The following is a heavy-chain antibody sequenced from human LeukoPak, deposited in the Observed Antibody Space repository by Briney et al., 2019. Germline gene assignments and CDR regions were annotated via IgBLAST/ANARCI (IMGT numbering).Heavy chain of an antibody. CDR2: LSGGGGDI. Sequence: GGSLRLSCAATGFTFSSSAMGWIRQAPGKGLEWVSALSGGGGDIYYADSVKGRFTISRDNSRNTLFLQMNSLRAEDTAIYYCAKDRGGSVFDYWGQGTLVTVSS. D-gene: IGHD1-26*01. V-gene: IGHV3-23*01. CDR3: AKDRGGSVFDY. CDR1: GFTFSSSA. J-gene: IGHJ4*02.